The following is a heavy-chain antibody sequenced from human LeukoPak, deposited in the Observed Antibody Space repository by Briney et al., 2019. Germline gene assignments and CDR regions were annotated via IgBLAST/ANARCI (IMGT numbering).Heavy chain of an antibody. J-gene: IGHJ4*02. CDR3: TKDIDGDYRFGVDF. Sequence: PGGSLRLSCAASGFAASGFTFSTFGMHWVRQAPGEGLEWVAFVRYDGTNKYYADSVKGRFTISRDNSKNTLYLQMNSLRAEDTALYYCTKDIDGDYRFGVDFWGQGTLVTVSS. D-gene: IGHD4-17*01. V-gene: IGHV3-30*02. CDR2: VRYDGTNK. CDR1: GFTFSTFG.